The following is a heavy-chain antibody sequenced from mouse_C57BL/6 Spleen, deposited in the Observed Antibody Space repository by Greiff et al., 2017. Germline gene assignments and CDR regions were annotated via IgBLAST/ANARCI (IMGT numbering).Heavy chain of an antibody. Sequence: QVQLQQSGAELVRPGASVTLSCKASGYTFTDYEMHWVKQTPVHGLEWIGAIDPETGGTAYNQKIKGKAILTADKSSSTAYMELRSVTSEDSAVYYCTRGRYFDVWGTGTTVTVSS. CDR2: IDPETGGT. V-gene: IGHV1-15*01. J-gene: IGHJ1*03. CDR1: GYTFTDYE. CDR3: TRGRYFDV.